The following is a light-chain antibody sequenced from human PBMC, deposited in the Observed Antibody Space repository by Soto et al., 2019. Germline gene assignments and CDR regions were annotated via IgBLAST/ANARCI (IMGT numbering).Light chain of an antibody. J-gene: IGKJ1*01. CDR3: QQYDNWPRT. CDR1: QSVSNN. CDR2: TAS. V-gene: IGKV3-15*01. Sequence: VVMTQSPATLSLSPGERGTLYLRASQSVSNNLAWYQQRPGQAPRLLVYTASTRAPGIPARFSGSGSGTQFSLTISSLQSEDFAVYYCQQYDNWPRTFGQGTKVDIK.